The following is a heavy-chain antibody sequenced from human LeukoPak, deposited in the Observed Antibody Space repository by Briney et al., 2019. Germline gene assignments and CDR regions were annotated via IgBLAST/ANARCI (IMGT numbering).Heavy chain of an antibody. Sequence: GGSLRLSCAVSGITFSSFWMSWVRQAPGKGLEWVANIKQDGSEKYYVDSVKGRFAISRDNAKNSVYLQMNSLRAEDTAVYYCAREDRDIVVVVAATFDYWGQGTLVTVSS. CDR1: GITFSSFW. J-gene: IGHJ4*02. V-gene: IGHV3-7*01. CDR2: IKQDGSEK. D-gene: IGHD2-15*01. CDR3: AREDRDIVVVVAATFDY.